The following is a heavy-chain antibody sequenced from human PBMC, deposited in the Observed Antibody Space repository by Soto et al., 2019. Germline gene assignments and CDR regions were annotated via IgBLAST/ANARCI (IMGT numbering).Heavy chain of an antibody. J-gene: IGHJ3*02. CDR1: GFTFSDYY. CDR3: ARDLPYYYGSGSSDAFDI. D-gene: IGHD3-10*01. CDR2: ISSSGSTI. Sequence: GGSLRLSCAASGFTFSDYYMSWIRQAPGKGLEWVSYISSSGSTIYYADSVKGRFTISRDNAKNSLYLQMNSLRAEDTAVYYCARDLPYYYGSGSSDAFDIWGQGTMVTVSS. V-gene: IGHV3-11*01.